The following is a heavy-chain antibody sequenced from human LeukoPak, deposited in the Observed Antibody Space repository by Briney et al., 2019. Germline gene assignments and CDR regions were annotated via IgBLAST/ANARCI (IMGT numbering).Heavy chain of an antibody. Sequence: GGSLRLSCAASGFSFSIYWMHWVRQAPGKGLVWVSRINSDGSSTNYADSVKGRFTISRDNAKNTLYLQMNSLRAEDTAVYYCGSLHRDDYNPLDYWGQGTLVTVSS. CDR1: GFSFSIYW. V-gene: IGHV3-74*01. J-gene: IGHJ4*02. CDR3: GSLHRDDYNPLDY. D-gene: IGHD5-24*01. CDR2: INSDGSST.